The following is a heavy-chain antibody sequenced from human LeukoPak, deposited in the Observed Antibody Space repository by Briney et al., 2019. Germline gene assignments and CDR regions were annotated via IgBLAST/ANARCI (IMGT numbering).Heavy chain of an antibody. CDR1: GFTFRSFW. J-gene: IGHJ4*02. CDR2: LYDDGTT. V-gene: IGHV3-53*01. Sequence: PGGSLRLSCAASGFTFRSFWMSWVRQAPGKGLDWVSVLYDDGTTHYADSVKGRFTISRDTSQNILYLEMNSLRADDTAVYYCARELLYHYYEYWGQGTLVTVSA. CDR3: ARELLYHYYEY. D-gene: IGHD2-2*01.